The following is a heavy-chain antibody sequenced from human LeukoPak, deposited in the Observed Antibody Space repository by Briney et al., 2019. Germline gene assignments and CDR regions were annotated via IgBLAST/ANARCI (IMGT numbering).Heavy chain of an antibody. V-gene: IGHV1-18*01. CDR2: ISAYNGNT. D-gene: IGHD3-9*01. CDR3: ARGSSSDWDGRYWYFDL. CDR1: GYTFTSYG. Sequence: ASVKVSCKASGYTFTSYGISWVRQAPGQGLEWMGWISAYNGNTNYAQKLQGRVNMTTDTSTSTAYMELRSLRSDDTAVYYCARGSSSDWDGRYWYFDLWGRGTLVTVSS. J-gene: IGHJ2*01.